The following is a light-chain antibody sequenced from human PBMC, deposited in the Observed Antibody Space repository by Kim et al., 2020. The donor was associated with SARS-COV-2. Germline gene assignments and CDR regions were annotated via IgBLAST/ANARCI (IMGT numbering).Light chain of an antibody. V-gene: IGKV1-39*01. CDR1: QSVSTY. J-gene: IGKJ3*01. CDR3: QQSYSLPYT. Sequence: GDRVTITCRASQSVSTYLNWYQQKPGRAPALLIYTASYLPSGVPSRFSGTGSATEFTLTINGLQPEDSATYYCQQSYSLPYTFG. CDR2: TAS.